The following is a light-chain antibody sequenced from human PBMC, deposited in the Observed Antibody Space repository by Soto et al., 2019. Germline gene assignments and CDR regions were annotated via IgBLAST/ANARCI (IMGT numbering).Light chain of an antibody. CDR3: CSYAGTYTDAV. V-gene: IGLV2-11*01. CDR1: SGDVGGYKY. CDR2: DVS. Sequence: QAVVTQPRSVSGSPGQSVTVSCTETSGDVGGYKYVSWYQQHPGKAPKLIIYDVSRLPAGVPDRFSGSWSGNTASLTISGLQAEDEAAYYCCSYAGTYTDAVFGGGTKLTVL. J-gene: IGLJ2*01.